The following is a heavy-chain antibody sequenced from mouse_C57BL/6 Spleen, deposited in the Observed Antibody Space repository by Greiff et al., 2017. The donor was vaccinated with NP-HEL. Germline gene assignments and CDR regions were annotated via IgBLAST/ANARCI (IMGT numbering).Heavy chain of an antibody. CDR2: IDPSDSYT. J-gene: IGHJ1*03. CDR3: ARQAGYFDV. Sequence: VQLQQPGAELVMPGASVKLSCKASGYTFTSYWMHWVKQRPGQGLEWIGEIDPSDSYTNYNQKFKGKSTLTVDKSSSTAYMQLSSLTSEDSAVYYCARQAGYFDVWGTGTTVTVSS. CDR1: GYTFTSYW. V-gene: IGHV1-69*01.